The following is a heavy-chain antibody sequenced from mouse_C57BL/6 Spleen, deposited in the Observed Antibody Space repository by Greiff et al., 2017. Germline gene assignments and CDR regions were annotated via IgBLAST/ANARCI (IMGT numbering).Heavy chain of an antibody. Sequence: EVPLVESGGGLVQPKGSLKLSCAASGFSFNTYAMNWVRQAPGKGLEWVARIRSKSNNYATYYADSVKDRFTISRDDSESMLYLQMNNLKTEDTAMYYCVRFMMGYFDVWGTGTTVTVSS. J-gene: IGHJ1*03. V-gene: IGHV10-1*01. CDR3: VRFMMGYFDV. CDR2: IRSKSNNYAT. D-gene: IGHD2-3*01. CDR1: GFSFNTYA.